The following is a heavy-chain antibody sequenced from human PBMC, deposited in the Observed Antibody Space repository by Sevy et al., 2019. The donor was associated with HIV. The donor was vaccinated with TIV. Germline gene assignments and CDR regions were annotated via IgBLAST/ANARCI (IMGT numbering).Heavy chain of an antibody. CDR1: GFIFNSYA. CDR3: AGGFWSGFDY. J-gene: IGHJ4*02. Sequence: GGSLRLSCAASGFIFNSYAMSWVRQAPGKGLEWVSTISGHGGSTYYADSVKGRFTTSRDNSRKTLDLEMNSLRAEDAAIYYCAGGFWSGFDYWGQGSLVTVSS. D-gene: IGHD3-3*01. CDR2: ISGHGGST. V-gene: IGHV3-23*01.